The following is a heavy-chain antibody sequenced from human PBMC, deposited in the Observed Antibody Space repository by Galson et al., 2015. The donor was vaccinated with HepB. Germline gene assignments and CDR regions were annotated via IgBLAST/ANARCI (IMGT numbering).Heavy chain of an antibody. CDR3: AHCGLGYASGWSRYYFDY. Sequence: PALVKPTQTLTLTCTFSGFSLSTTEVGVGWIRQPPGKALEWLALIYWDDDKRYSPPLKNRLTITKDTSKNHVVLAMTNMNPVDTATYYCAHCGLGYASGWSRYYFDYWGQGTLVTVSS. D-gene: IGHD6-19*01. J-gene: IGHJ4*02. CDR1: GFSLSTTEVG. CDR2: IYWDDDK. V-gene: IGHV2-5*02.